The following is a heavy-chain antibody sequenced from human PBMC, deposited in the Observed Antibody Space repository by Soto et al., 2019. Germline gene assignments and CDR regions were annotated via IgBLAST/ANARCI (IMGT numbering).Heavy chain of an antibody. CDR3: ARKGSLYSSGWLFDY. CDR2: ISSSSSYI. D-gene: IGHD6-19*01. J-gene: IGHJ4*02. V-gene: IGHV3-21*01. CDR1: GFTFSSYS. Sequence: PGGSLRLSCAASGFTFSSYSINWVRQAPGKGLEWVSSISSSSSYIYYADSVKGRFTISRDNAKNSLYLQMNSLRAEDTAVYYCARKGSLYSSGWLFDYWGQGTLVTVSS.